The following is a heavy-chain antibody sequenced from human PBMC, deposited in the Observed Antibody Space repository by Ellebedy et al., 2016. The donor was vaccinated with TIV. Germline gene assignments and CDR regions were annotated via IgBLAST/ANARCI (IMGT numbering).Heavy chain of an antibody. CDR2: TKEDGSEK. CDR1: GFPFSSFW. Sequence: GESLKISCAASGFPFSSFWMSWVRQAPGKGLEWVANTKEDGSEKYYVDSVRGRFTISRDNAKNSLYLQMNSLRAEDTAVYYCARDRGDDTFDYWGQGILVTVSS. CDR3: ARDRGDDTFDY. D-gene: IGHD5-12*01. V-gene: IGHV3-7*01. J-gene: IGHJ4*02.